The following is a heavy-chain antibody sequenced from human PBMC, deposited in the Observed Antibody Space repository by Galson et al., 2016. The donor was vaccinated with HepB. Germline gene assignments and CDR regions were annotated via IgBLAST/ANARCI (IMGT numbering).Heavy chain of an antibody. CDR1: GYIFTTYD. CDR2: ISAGSGNT. V-gene: IGHV1-3*01. CDR3: ARDLIGNLDV. J-gene: IGHJ6*02. D-gene: IGHD3-16*02. Sequence: SVKVSCKASGYIFTTYDMHWVRQSPGQRPEWMGWISAGSGNTKYSQNFQDRVTITRDTSERTHYMELSSLTSEDTAVYYCARDLIGNLDVWGQGTTVTVSS.